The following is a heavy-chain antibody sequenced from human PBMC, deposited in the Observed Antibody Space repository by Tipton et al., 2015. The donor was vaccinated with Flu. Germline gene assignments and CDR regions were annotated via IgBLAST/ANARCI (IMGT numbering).Heavy chain of an antibody. Sequence: QLVQSGAEVKKPGASVKVSCKASGYTFTSYDINWVRQATGQGLEWMGWMNPNSSNTGYAQKFQGRVTMTRNTSISTAYMELSSLRSEDTAVYYCARGSKYYDFWSGYSDYYYYGMDVWGQGTTVTVSS. V-gene: IGHV1-8*01. CDR3: ARGSKYYDFWSGYSDYYYYGMDV. CDR2: MNPNSSNT. D-gene: IGHD3-3*01. CDR1: GYTFTSYD. J-gene: IGHJ6*02.